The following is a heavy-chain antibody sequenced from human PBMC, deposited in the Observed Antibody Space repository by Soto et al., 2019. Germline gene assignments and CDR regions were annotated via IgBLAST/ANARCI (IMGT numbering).Heavy chain of an antibody. CDR1: GVDFRGCA. V-gene: IGHV3-23*01. Sequence: AGGSQSLSCAAAGVDFRGCAMSWARQDPGKGLEWVSAIGSGSPFYADSVKGRFTISRDNANSMLYLQMNSLRADDTAVYFGAQDLGSRWYHYISLAPGGQGTLVTVSS. J-gene: IGHJ5*02. D-gene: IGHD6-13*01. CDR3: AQDLGSRWYHYISLAP. CDR2: IGSGSP.